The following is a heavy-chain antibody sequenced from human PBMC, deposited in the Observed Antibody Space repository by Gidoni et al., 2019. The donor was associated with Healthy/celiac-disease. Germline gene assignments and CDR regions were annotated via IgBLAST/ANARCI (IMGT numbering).Heavy chain of an antibody. J-gene: IGHJ5*02. D-gene: IGHD3-3*01. Sequence: QVQLQESGPGLVKPSETLSLTCTVSGGSISSYYWSWIRQPPGKGLEWIGYIYYSGSTNYNPSLKSRVTISVDTSKNQFSLKLSSVTAADTAVYYCARAPFRFFGVPGGWFDPWGQGTLVTVSS. V-gene: IGHV4-59*01. CDR1: GGSISSYY. CDR2: IYYSGST. CDR3: ARAPFRFFGVPGGWFDP.